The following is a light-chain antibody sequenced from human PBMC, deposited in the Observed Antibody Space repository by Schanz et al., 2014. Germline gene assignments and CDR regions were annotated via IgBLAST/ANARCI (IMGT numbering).Light chain of an antibody. Sequence: EIVMTQSPATLSVSPGERGTLSCRASQTVSNNLAWYQQKPGQTPRLLIYGASTRATGIPDRFGGSGSGTDFTLTISRLEPEDFAVYYCQQYDSPPLTFGGGTKVEIK. CDR2: GAS. V-gene: IGKV3-15*01. J-gene: IGKJ4*01. CDR3: QQYDSPPLT. CDR1: QTVSNN.